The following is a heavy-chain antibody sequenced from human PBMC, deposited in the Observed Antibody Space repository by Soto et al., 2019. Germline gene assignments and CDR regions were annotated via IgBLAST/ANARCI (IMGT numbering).Heavy chain of an antibody. CDR1: GYTFTSFG. J-gene: IGHJ4*02. CDR3: ARAHSGSYYVH. CDR2: ISTYNGDT. D-gene: IGHD1-26*01. Sequence: QVQLVQSGAEVKKPGASVKVSCKASGYTFTSFGITWVRQAPGQGLEWLGWISTYNGDTNYAQKLQGRVTMTTDTATSTAYMELRSLRSDDTAVYYCARAHSGSYYVHWGQGTLVTVSS. V-gene: IGHV1-18*01.